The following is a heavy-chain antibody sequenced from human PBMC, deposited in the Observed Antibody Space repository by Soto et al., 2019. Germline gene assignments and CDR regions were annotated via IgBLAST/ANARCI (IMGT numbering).Heavy chain of an antibody. CDR1: GYTFIGYY. CDR3: ARVGGGLASLGYYGMDV. CDR2: INPNSGGT. Sequence: ASVKVSCKASGYTFIGYYIHWVRQAPGQGREWMGRINPNSGGTNYAQRFQGWVTMTRDRSISTAYMELSRLKSDDTAVYYCARVGGGLASLGYYGMDVWGQGTTVTVSS. J-gene: IGHJ6*02. D-gene: IGHD3-10*01. V-gene: IGHV1-2*04.